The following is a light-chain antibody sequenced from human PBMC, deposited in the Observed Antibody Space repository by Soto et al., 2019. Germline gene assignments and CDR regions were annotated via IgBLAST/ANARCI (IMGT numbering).Light chain of an antibody. J-gene: IGKJ1*01. CDR3: QQYHSYWVT. Sequence: GARVTTTCRASQRISGWLAWYQQKPGKAPKLLIYEVSSLESGVPSRFSGSGSGTEFTLTISSLQPDDFATYYCQQYHSYWVTFGRGTKVDIK. CDR1: QRISGW. V-gene: IGKV1-5*01. CDR2: EVS.